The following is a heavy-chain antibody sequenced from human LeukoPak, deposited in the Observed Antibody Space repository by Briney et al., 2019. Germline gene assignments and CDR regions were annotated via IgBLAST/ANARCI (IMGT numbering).Heavy chain of an antibody. CDR3: AMYSSANAREFQG. CDR2: IYYNGST. J-gene: IGHJ1*01. Sequence: SETPSLTCTVSGGSISSSSYYWGWIRQPPGKGLEWIGSIYYNGSTYYNPSLKSRVTISVDTSKNQFSLNLSSVTAADTAVYYCAMYSSANAREFQGWGQGTLVAVSS. D-gene: IGHD3-22*01. CDR1: GGSISSSSYY. V-gene: IGHV4-39*05.